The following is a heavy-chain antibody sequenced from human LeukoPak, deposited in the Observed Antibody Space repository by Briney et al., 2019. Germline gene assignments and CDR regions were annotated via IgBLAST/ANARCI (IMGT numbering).Heavy chain of an antibody. CDR3: ASSARAFDFWSGYLGTYFDY. Sequence: PSETLSLTCAVYGGSFSSYYWSWIRQPPGKGLEWIGDINHSGSTNYNPSLKSRVTISVDTSKNQFSLKLSSVTAADTAVYYCASSARAFDFWSGYLGTYFDYWGQGTLVTVSS. V-gene: IGHV4-34*01. D-gene: IGHD3-3*01. CDR2: INHSGST. CDR1: GGSFSSYY. J-gene: IGHJ4*02.